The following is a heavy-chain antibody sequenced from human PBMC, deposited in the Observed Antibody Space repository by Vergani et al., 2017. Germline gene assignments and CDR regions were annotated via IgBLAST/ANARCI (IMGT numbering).Heavy chain of an antibody. CDR1: GGTFSSYA. CDR3: VRKGTYYYDSSGLTSNWFDP. D-gene: IGHD3-22*01. J-gene: IGHJ5*02. Sequence: QVQLVQSGAEVKKPGSSVKVSCKASGGTFSSYAISWVRQAPGQGLEWMGGIIPIFGTANYAQKFQGRVTITADESTSTAYRELSSLRSEDTAVYYCVRKGTYYYDSSGLTSNWFDPWGQGTLVTVSS. V-gene: IGHV1-69*01. CDR2: IIPIFGTA.